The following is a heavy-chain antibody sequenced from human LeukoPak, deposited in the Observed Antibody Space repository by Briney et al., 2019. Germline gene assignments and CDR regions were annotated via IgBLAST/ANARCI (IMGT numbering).Heavy chain of an antibody. J-gene: IGHJ4*02. Sequence: GESLKISCKGSGYSFTSYWIGWVRQMPGKGLEWMGIIYPGDSDTKYSPSFQGQVTISADKSISTTYLQWSSLKASDTAMYYCARTGYTSGWYVGSFDYWGQGTLVTVSS. CDR2: IYPGDSDT. V-gene: IGHV5-51*01. CDR1: GYSFTSYW. CDR3: ARTGYTSGWYVGSFDY. D-gene: IGHD6-19*01.